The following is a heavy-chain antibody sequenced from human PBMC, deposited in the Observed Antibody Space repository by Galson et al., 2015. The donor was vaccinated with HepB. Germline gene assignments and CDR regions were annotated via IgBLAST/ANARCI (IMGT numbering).Heavy chain of an antibody. CDR1: GYSFTSYW. CDR2: IYPGDSDT. J-gene: IGHJ4*02. Sequence: KVSCKGSGYSFTSYWIGWVRQMPGKGLEWMGIIYPGDSDTRYSPSFQGQVTISADKSISTAYLQWSSLKAADTAVYYCARGPLPYYFPSWGQGTLVTVSS. V-gene: IGHV5-51*01. CDR3: ARGPLPYYFPS.